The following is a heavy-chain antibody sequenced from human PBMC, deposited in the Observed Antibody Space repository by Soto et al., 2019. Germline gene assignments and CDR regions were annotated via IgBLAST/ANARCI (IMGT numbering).Heavy chain of an antibody. CDR2: IFHTGIT. CDR1: GGSISSSNW. CDR3: ARTDYYDSSAYYDY. J-gene: IGHJ4*02. V-gene: IGHV4-4*02. Sequence: SETLSLTCAVSGGSISSSNWWSWVRQPPGKGLEWIGEIFHTGITNYNPSLKSRVTISVDKSKNLFSLNLSSVTAADTAVYYCARTDYYDSSAYYDYWGRGTLVTVS. D-gene: IGHD3-22*01.